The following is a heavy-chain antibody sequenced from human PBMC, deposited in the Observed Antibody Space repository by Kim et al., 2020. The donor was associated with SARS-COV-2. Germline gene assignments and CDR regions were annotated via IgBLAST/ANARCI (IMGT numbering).Heavy chain of an antibody. D-gene: IGHD2-8*01. J-gene: IGHJ4*02. Sequence: RSSPSLKGRLTITKETSKNQVVLTMTNMDPVDTATYYCAHRRPLYGYLDYWGQGTLVTVSS. CDR3: AHRRPLYGYLDY. V-gene: IGHV2-5*01.